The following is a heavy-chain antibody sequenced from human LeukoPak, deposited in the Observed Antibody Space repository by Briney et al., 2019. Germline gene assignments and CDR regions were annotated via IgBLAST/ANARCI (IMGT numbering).Heavy chain of an antibody. J-gene: IGHJ4*02. CDR3: ARESSSGYYAFDY. Sequence: PSETLSLTCTVSGGSISSYYWSWIRQPPGKGLEWIGYIYYSGSTNYNPSLKSRVTISVDTSKNQFSLKLSSVTAADTAVYYCARESSSGYYAFDYWGQGTLVTVSS. D-gene: IGHD3-22*01. V-gene: IGHV4-59*01. CDR2: IYYSGST. CDR1: GGSISSYY.